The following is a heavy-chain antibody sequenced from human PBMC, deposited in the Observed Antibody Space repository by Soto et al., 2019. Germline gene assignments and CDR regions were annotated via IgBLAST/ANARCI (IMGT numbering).Heavy chain of an antibody. V-gene: IGHV4-59*08. J-gene: IGHJ6*03. CDR3: ARRMVRGDSDYYYMDV. CDR2: IYYSGST. Sequence: PSETLSLTCTVSGGSISSYYWSWIRQPPGKGLEWIGYIYYSGSTNYNPSLKSRVTISVDTSKNQFSLKLSSVTAADTAVYYCARRMVRGDSDYYYMDVWGKGTTVTVSS. CDR1: GGSISSYY. D-gene: IGHD3-10*01.